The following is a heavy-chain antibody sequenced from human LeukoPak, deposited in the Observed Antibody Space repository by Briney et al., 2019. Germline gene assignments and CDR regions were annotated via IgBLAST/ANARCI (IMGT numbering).Heavy chain of an antibody. CDR1: GFTLDDYA. V-gene: IGHV3-9*01. Sequence: PGGSLRLSCAASGFTLDDYAMHWVRQAPGKGLEWVSGISWNSGSIGYADSVKGRFTISRDNAKNSLYLQMNSLRAEDTALYYCAKSYYYDTPAAFDIWGQGTMVTVSS. J-gene: IGHJ3*02. D-gene: IGHD3-22*01. CDR2: ISWNSGSI. CDR3: AKSYYYDTPAAFDI.